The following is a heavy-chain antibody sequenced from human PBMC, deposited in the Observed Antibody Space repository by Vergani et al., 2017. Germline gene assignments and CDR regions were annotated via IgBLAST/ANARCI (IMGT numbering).Heavy chain of an antibody. CDR2: IYSGCST. CDR1: GFTVSSNY. CDR3: ARYCGGDCYLQDAFDI. Sequence: EVQLVESGGGLIQPGGSLRLSCAASGFTVSSNYMSWVRQAPGKGLEWVSVIYSGCSTYYADSVKGRFTISRDNSKNTLYLQMNSLRAEDTAVYYCARYCGGDCYLQDAFDIWGQGTMVTVSS. D-gene: IGHD2-21*02. V-gene: IGHV3-53*01. J-gene: IGHJ3*02.